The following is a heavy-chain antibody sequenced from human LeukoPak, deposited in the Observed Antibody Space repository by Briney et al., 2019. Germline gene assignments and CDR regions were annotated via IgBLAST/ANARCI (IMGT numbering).Heavy chain of an antibody. CDR1: GYTFTGYY. J-gene: IGHJ5*02. CDR3: ARDRGYNWNYHWFDP. CDR2: INPNSGGT. V-gene: IGHV1-2*02. Sequence: ASVEVSCKASGYTFTGYYMHWVRQAPGQGLEWMGWINPNSGGTNYAQKFQGRVTMTRDTSISTAYMELSRLRSDDTAVYYCARDRGYNWNYHWFDPWGQGTLVTVSS. D-gene: IGHD1-7*01.